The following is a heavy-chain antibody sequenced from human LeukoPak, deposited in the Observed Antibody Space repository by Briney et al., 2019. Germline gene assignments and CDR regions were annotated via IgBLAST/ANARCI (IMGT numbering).Heavy chain of an antibody. D-gene: IGHD6-19*01. Sequence: SSETLSLTCTVSGGSISSYYWSWIRQPPGKGLEWIGYIYYSGSTNYNPSLKSRVTISVDTSKNQFSLKLSSVTAADTAVYYCASIYSSGWGGDAFDIWGQGTMVTVSS. V-gene: IGHV4-59*01. CDR1: GGSISSYY. CDR2: IYYSGST. J-gene: IGHJ3*02. CDR3: ASIYSSGWGGDAFDI.